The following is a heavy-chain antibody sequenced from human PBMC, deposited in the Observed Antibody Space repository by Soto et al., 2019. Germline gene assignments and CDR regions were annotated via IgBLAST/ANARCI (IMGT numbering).Heavy chain of an antibody. Sequence: GGSLSLSCAASGFTFINYAMAWVRQAPGKGLEWVSGISNSGNSKYYADSVKGRFTISRDNSKNTLYLEMNSLGAEDTALYYCAKLNSRTILKGNGFDPWGQGTLVTVSS. CDR1: GFTFINYA. V-gene: IGHV3-23*01. CDR3: AKLNSRTILKGNGFDP. CDR2: ISNSGNSK. J-gene: IGHJ5*02. D-gene: IGHD3-3*01.